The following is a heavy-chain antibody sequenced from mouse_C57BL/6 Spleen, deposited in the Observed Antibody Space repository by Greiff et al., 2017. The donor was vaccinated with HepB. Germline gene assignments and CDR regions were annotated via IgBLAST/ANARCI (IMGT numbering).Heavy chain of an antibody. D-gene: IGHD1-1*01. Sequence: EVKLQESGGDLVKPGGSLKLSCAASGFTFSSYGMSWVRQTPDKRLEWVATISSGGSYTYYPDSVKGRFTISRDNAKNTLYLQMSSLKSEDTAMYYCARQGYGSSYENYFDYWGQGTTLTVSS. CDR1: GFTFSSYG. V-gene: IGHV5-6*01. J-gene: IGHJ2*01. CDR3: ARQGYGSSYENYFDY. CDR2: ISSGGSYT.